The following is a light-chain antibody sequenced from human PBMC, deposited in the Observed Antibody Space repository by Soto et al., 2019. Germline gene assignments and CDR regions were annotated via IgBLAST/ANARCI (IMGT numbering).Light chain of an antibody. Sequence: QSPSSLSASVGDRVTITCRASQSISSYLNWYQQKPGKAPKLLIYAASSLQSGVPSRFSGSGSGTDFTLTISSLQPEDFATYYCQQSYSTPLTFGGGTKVDIK. V-gene: IGKV1-39*01. CDR2: AAS. J-gene: IGKJ4*01. CDR1: QSISSY. CDR3: QQSYSTPLT.